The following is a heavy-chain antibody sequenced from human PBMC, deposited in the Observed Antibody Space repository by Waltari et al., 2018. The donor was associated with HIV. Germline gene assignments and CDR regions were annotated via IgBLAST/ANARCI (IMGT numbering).Heavy chain of an antibody. V-gene: IGHV4-4*07. CDR2: SSTRGSP. CDR3: ARDLYYYGSGSRSASAVDI. D-gene: IGHD3-10*01. J-gene: IGHJ3*02. CDR1: GGSISSYY. Sequence: QVQLQESGPGLVKPSETLSLTCTVGGGSISSYYWSWLRQPAGEGLEWIGRSSTRGSPIYHPSSKSRVTRSVDTAKNQFALKLRSGPAADTAVYYCARDLYYYGSGSRSASAVDIWGQGTMVTVSS.